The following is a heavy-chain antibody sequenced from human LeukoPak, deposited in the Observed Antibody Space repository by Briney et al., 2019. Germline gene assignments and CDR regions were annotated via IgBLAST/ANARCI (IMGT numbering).Heavy chain of an antibody. J-gene: IGHJ4*02. CDR2: INPNSGGT. Sequence: ASVKVSCKASGYTFTGYYMHWVRQAPGQGLEWMGWINPNSGGTNYAQKFQGRVTMTGDTSINTAYMKLTRLTSDDTAVYYCARDRRWEEGTPYYFDFWGQGTLVTVSS. V-gene: IGHV1-2*02. CDR3: ARDRRWEEGTPYYFDF. CDR1: GYTFTGYY. D-gene: IGHD1-26*01.